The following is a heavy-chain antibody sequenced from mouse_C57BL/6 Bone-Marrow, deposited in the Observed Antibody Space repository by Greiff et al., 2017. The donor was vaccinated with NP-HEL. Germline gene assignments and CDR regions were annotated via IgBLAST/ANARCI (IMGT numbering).Heavy chain of an antibody. CDR3: ARQAPLWYFDV. J-gene: IGHJ1*03. CDR2: INPSSGYT. CDR1: GYTFTSYW. Sequence: QVQLQQPGAELVKPGASVKLSCKASGYTFTSYWMHWVKQRPGQGLEWIGYINPSSGYTKYNQKFKDKATLTADKSSSTAYMQLSSLTYEDSAVYYCARQAPLWYFDVWGTGTTVTVSS. V-gene: IGHV1-7*01. D-gene: IGHD3-2*02.